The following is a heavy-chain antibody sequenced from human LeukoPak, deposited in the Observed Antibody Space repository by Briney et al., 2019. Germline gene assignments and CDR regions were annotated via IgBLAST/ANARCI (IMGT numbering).Heavy chain of an antibody. Sequence: ASVKVSCKASGYTFTSYDINWVRQATGQGLEWMGWMNPNSGNTGYAQKFQGRVTMTRNTSISTAYMELSSLRSEDTAVYYCARIRGIAAAPTPGYWGQGTLVTVSS. CDR1: GYTFTSYD. CDR3: ARIRGIAAAPTPGY. V-gene: IGHV1-8*01. D-gene: IGHD6-13*01. CDR2: MNPNSGNT. J-gene: IGHJ4*02.